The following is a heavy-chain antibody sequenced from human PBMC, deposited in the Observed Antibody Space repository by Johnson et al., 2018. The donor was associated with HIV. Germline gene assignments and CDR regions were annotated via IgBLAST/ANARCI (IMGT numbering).Heavy chain of an antibody. J-gene: IGHJ3*02. CDR1: GFTFTNAW. D-gene: IGHD1-26*01. CDR2: VKSKSDGGTT. Sequence: VQLVESGGGLVKPGGSLRLSCAASGFTFTNAWMTWVRQAPGTGLEWVGRVKSKSDGGTTDYAAPVKGRFTISRDDSENTLYLQMNSLNSEETAEYYCTTDRVGSGSHDAFDIWGQGTMVTVSS. CDR3: TTDRVGSGSHDAFDI. V-gene: IGHV3-15*01.